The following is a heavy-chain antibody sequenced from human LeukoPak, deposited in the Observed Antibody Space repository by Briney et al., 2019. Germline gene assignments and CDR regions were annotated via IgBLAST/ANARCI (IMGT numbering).Heavy chain of an antibody. J-gene: IGHJ6*03. Sequence: GGPRGLSCAASGFTFSSYAMTWVRQAQGRGLEWVSSISGSGGSTHYADSVKGRFTISRDNSKNTLFLRMSSLRADDTADYYCAKAGYSYGTYYYYMDVWGKGTTVTVSS. CDR2: ISGSGGST. V-gene: IGHV3-23*01. CDR1: GFTFSSYA. D-gene: IGHD5-18*01. CDR3: AKAGYSYGTYYYYMDV.